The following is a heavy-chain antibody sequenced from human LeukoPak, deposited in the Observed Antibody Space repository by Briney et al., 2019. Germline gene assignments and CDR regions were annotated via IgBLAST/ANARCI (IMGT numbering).Heavy chain of an antibody. CDR3: ARGGDYYDSTTDY. Sequence: GASVKVSCKASGYAFTTYYMHWVRQAPGQGLEWMGWMNPNSGNTGYAQKFQGRVTITRNTSISTAYMELSSLRSEDTAVYYCARGGDYYDSTTDYWGQGTLVTVSS. J-gene: IGHJ4*02. D-gene: IGHD3-22*01. CDR2: MNPNSGNT. CDR1: GYAFTTYY. V-gene: IGHV1-8*03.